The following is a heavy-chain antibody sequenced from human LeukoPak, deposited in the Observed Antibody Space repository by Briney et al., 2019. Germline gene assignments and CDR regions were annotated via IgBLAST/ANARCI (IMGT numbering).Heavy chain of an antibody. D-gene: IGHD1-26*01. V-gene: IGHV3-30-3*01. Sequence: RSLRLSCAASGFTFSSYAMHWVRQAPGKGLEWVAVISYDGSNKYYADSVKGRFTISGDNSKNTLYLQMNSLRAEDTAVYYCAREKGSYYVGYFDYWGQGTLVTASS. CDR2: ISYDGSNK. J-gene: IGHJ4*02. CDR1: GFTFSSYA. CDR3: AREKGSYYVGYFDY.